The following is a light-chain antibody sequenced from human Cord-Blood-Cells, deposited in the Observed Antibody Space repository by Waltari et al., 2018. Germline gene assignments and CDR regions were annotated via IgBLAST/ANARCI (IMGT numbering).Light chain of an antibody. J-gene: IGKJ4*01. Sequence: EIVLTQSPATLSLSPGARATLAGRASQSVSSYFAWYQQKTGQSPRLLIYDASNRATVIPARFSGSGSGTDFTLTISSLEPEDFSVYYCQQRSNGLLTFGGGTKVEIK. CDR2: DAS. CDR3: QQRSNGLLT. CDR1: QSVSSY. V-gene: IGKV3-11*01.